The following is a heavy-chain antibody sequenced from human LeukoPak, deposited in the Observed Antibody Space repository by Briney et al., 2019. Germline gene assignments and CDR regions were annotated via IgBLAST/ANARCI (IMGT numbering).Heavy chain of an antibody. V-gene: IGHV4-31*02. D-gene: IGHD5-18*01. CDR3: ARDTAMVNAHYFDY. Sequence: SETLSLTCTVSGGSISSGGYYWSWIRQHPGKGPEWIGYIYHSGSTYYNPSLKSRVTISVDTSKNQFSLKLSSVTAADTAVYYCARDTAMVNAHYFDYRGQGTLVTVSS. CDR1: GGSISSGGYY. CDR2: IYHSGST. J-gene: IGHJ4*02.